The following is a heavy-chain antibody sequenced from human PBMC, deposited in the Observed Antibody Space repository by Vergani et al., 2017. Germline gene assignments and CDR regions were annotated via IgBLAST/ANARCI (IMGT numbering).Heavy chain of an antibody. V-gene: IGHV3-15*07. CDR1: GFTFSNAW. J-gene: IGHJ4*02. Sequence: EVQLVESGGGLVKPGGSLRLSCAASGFTFSNAWMNWVRQAPGKGLEWVGRIKSKTDGRTTDYSAPVKGSVTISRADSKNTLYLQMNSLKTEDTAVYYCTLPSSGWYDDYWGQGTLVTVSS. D-gene: IGHD6-19*01. CDR2: IKSKTDGRTT. CDR3: TLPSSGWYDDY.